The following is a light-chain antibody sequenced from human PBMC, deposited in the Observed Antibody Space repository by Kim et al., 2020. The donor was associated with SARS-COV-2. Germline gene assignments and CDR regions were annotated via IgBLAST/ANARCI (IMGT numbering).Light chain of an antibody. J-gene: IGLJ3*02. CDR2: DVT. CDR3: CSYAVSYTGV. Sequence: QSHAISCPGTGGAVGGDNHVSWYQQHPGRAPKLRIYDVTKRPSGVPARFSVSKSGNTASLTICGLQAEDEADYYCCSYAVSYTGVFGGGTKLTVL. V-gene: IGLV2-11*01. CDR1: GGAVGGDNH.